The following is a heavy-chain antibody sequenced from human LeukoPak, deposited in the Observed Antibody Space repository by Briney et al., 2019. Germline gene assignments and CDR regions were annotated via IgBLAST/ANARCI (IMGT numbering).Heavy chain of an antibody. Sequence: PSETLSLTCTVSGGSISSGSYYWSWIRQPAGKGLEWIGRIYTSGNTNYNPSLKSRVTISVDTSKNQFSLKLSSVTAADTAVYYCASTKPGYSSGWPRNYYYYYMDVWGKGTTVTVSS. CDR2: IYTSGNT. J-gene: IGHJ6*03. CDR1: GGSISSGSYY. V-gene: IGHV4-61*02. CDR3: ASTKPGYSSGWPRNYYYYYMDV. D-gene: IGHD6-19*01.